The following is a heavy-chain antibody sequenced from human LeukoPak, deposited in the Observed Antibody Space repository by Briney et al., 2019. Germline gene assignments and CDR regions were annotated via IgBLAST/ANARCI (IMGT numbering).Heavy chain of an antibody. Sequence: SETLSLTCTVSGGSISSSSYYWGWIRQPPGKGLEWIGEINHSGSTNYNPSLKSRVTISVDTSKNQFSLKLSSVTAADTAVYYCARGKSYYGSGSYYNWAQTIKFDYWGQGTLVTVSS. CDR1: GGSISSSSYY. D-gene: IGHD3-10*01. CDR2: INHSGST. J-gene: IGHJ4*02. CDR3: ARGKSYYGSGSYYNWAQTIKFDY. V-gene: IGHV4-39*07.